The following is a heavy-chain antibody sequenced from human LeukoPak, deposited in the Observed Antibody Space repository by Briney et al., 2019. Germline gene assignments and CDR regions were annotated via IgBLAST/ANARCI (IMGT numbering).Heavy chain of an antibody. D-gene: IGHD2-2*01. Sequence: SETLSLTCAVYGGSFSGYYWSWIRQPPGKGLEWIGEINHSGSTNYNPSLKSRVTISVDTSKNQFSLKLSSVTAADTAVYYCAGYCSSTRCPSGYFDCWGQGTLVTVSS. V-gene: IGHV4-34*01. CDR1: GGSFSGYY. CDR2: INHSGST. J-gene: IGHJ4*02. CDR3: AGYCSSTRCPSGYFDC.